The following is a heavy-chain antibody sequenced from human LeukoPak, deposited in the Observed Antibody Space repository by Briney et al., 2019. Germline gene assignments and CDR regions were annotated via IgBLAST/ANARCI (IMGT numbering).Heavy chain of an antibody. V-gene: IGHV4-39*07. Sequence: SETLSLTCTVSGGSISSSSYYWGWIRQPPGKGLEWIGSIYYSGSTYYNPSLKSRVTISVDTSKNQFSLKLSSVTAADTAVYYCAREPEGHLAFDNWGQGTMVTVSS. J-gene: IGHJ3*02. CDR2: IYYSGST. CDR1: GGSISSSSYY. CDR3: AREPEGHLAFDN.